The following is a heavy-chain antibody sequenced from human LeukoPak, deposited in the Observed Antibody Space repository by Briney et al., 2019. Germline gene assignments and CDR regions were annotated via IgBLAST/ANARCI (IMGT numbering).Heavy chain of an antibody. CDR3: AKGYYYDSSGYHPDAFDI. V-gene: IGHV3-23*01. CDR1: GFTFSSYA. J-gene: IGHJ3*02. CDR2: ISGSGGST. D-gene: IGHD3-22*01. Sequence: GGSLRLSCAASGFTFSSYAMSWVRQAPGKGLEWVSAISGSGGSTYYADSVKGRFTISRDNSKNTLYLQMNSLRAEDTAVYYCAKGYYYDSSGYHPDAFDIWGQGTMVTVSS.